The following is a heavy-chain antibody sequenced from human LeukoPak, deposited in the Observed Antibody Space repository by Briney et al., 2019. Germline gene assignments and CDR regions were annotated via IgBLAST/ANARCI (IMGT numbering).Heavy chain of an antibody. V-gene: IGHV4-59*01. D-gene: IGHD3-22*01. CDR3: ARVGGYYDSSGYPYDEDKYSFDY. Sequence: SETLSLTCTVSGGSISSYYWSWIRQPPGKGLEWIGYIYYSGSTNYNPSLKSRVTISVDTSKNQFSLKLSSVTAADTAVYYCARVGGYYDSSGYPYDEDKYSFDYWGQGTLVTVSS. CDR2: IYYSGST. J-gene: IGHJ4*02. CDR1: GGSISSYY.